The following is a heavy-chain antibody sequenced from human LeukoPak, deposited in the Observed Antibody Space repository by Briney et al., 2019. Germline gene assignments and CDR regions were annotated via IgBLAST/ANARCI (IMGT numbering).Heavy chain of an antibody. V-gene: IGHV3-23*01. J-gene: IGHJ4*02. CDR2: ISGSGAAT. Sequence: PGGSLRLSCAASGFTFSNYAMNWVRQAPGKGLERVLAISGSGAATFNADSVKGRFTISRDNSKNTLYLQMNSLRAEDTAVYYCAKDLSSGWYPYYFDFWGRGTLVTVSS. CDR1: GFTFSNYA. CDR3: AKDLSSGWYPYYFDF. D-gene: IGHD6-19*01.